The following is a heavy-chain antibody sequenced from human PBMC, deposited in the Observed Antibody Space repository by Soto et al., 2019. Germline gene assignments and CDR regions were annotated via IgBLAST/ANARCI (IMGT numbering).Heavy chain of an antibody. J-gene: IGHJ5*02. Sequence: SETLSLTCAVYGGSFSGYYWSLIRQPPGKGLEWIGEINHSGSTNYNPSLKSRVTISVDTSKNQFSLKLSSVTAADTAVYYCARSPDIVVVPAAIWFDPWGQGTLVTVSS. CDR3: ARSPDIVVVPAAIWFDP. CDR1: GGSFSGYY. D-gene: IGHD2-2*02. V-gene: IGHV4-34*01. CDR2: INHSGST.